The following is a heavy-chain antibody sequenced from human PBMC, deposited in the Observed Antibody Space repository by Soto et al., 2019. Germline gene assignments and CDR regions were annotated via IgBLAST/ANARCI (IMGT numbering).Heavy chain of an antibody. Sequence: GGSLRLSCTASGFTFGDYAMSWFRQAPGKGLEWVGFIRSKAYGGTTEYAASVKGRFTISRDDSKSNAYLQMNSQKTEDAAVYYCTRGNVAAAANWFDPWGQGTLVTVSS. J-gene: IGHJ5*02. D-gene: IGHD6-13*01. CDR2: IRSKAYGGTT. CDR1: GFTFGDYA. V-gene: IGHV3-49*03. CDR3: TRGNVAAAANWFDP.